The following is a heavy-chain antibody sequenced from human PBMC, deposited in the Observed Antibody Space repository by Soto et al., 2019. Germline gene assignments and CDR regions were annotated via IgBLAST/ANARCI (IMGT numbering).Heavy chain of an antibody. J-gene: IGHJ6*02. Sequence: SETLSLTCAVHSGSFSGYYWSWIRQPPGKGLKWIGEINHSGSTNYNPSHKSRVTISVDTSKNQFSLKLSSVTAADTAVYYCASIRAAAGLYYYYYYGMDVWGQGTTVTVS. CDR3: ASIRAAAGLYYYYYYGMDV. CDR1: SGSFSGYY. V-gene: IGHV4-34*01. CDR2: INHSGST. D-gene: IGHD6-13*01.